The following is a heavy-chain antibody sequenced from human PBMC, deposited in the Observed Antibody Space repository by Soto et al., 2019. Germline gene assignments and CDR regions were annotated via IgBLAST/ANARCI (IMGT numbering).Heavy chain of an antibody. CDR2: IKQDGSEQ. V-gene: IGHV3-7*05. CDR1: GFTFSGYW. Sequence: EVQLVESGGGLVQPGGSLRLSCAASGFTFSGYWMSWVRQAPGKGLEWVVNIKQDGSEQFYVDSVKGRFTISRDNAKSSLYLQMNSLRAEDTAVYYCAREAVWGQGTTVTVSS. CDR3: AREAV. J-gene: IGHJ6*02.